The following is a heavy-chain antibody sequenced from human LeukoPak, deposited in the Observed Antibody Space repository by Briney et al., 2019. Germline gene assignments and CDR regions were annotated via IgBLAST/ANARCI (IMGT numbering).Heavy chain of an antibody. V-gene: IGHV1-2*02. Sequence: ASVTVSFTASGYTFTGYYMHWVRQAPGQGLEWMGWINANSGDTKYAQKFQGRVTMTRDTSISTAYMELSRLRSDDTAMYYCAREISGYSDYWGQGTLVTVSS. CDR3: AREISGYSDY. J-gene: IGHJ4*02. CDR1: GYTFTGYY. D-gene: IGHD3-22*01. CDR2: INANSGDT.